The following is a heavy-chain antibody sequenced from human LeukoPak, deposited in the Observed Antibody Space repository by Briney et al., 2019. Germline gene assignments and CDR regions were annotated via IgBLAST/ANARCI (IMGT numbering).Heavy chain of an antibody. CDR2: ISYIGST. CDR3: ARDLVTVTKGFDI. D-gene: IGHD4-17*01. Sequence: SETLSLTCAVSDDSFSSHYWTWIRQPHGKGLEWIGYISYIGSTNYNPSLKSRVTISIDTSKNQFSLKLSSVTAADTAVYYCARDLVTVTKGFDIWGQGTMVSVSS. V-gene: IGHV4-59*11. J-gene: IGHJ3*02. CDR1: DDSFSSHY.